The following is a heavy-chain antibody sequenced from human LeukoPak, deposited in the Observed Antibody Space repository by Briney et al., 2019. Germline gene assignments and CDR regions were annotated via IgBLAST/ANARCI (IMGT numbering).Heavy chain of an antibody. CDR1: GGTFSSYA. CDR2: IIPILGIA. J-gene: IGHJ4*02. D-gene: IGHD3-22*01. Sequence: SVKVSCKASGGTFSSYAISWVRQAPGQGLEWMGRIIPILGIANYAQKFQGRVTITADKSTSTAYMELSSLRSEDTAVYYCASYYYDSSGYFDYWGQGTLVTVSS. V-gene: IGHV1-69*04. CDR3: ASYYYDSSGYFDY.